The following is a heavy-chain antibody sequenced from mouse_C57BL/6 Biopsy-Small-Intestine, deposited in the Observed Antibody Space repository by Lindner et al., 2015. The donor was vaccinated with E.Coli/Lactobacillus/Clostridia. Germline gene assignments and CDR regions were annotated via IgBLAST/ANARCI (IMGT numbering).Heavy chain of an antibody. Sequence: VQLQESGPELVKPGASVKISCKASGYSFTGYYIDWMKQSHGKSLEWIGNVNPYFGSTTYNQNFKGKATLTVDKSSSTAYMQLNSLTSEDTAIYYCSTMSGYYDFPYWGQGTLVTVSA. V-gene: IGHV1-39*01. CDR3: STMSGYYDFPY. J-gene: IGHJ3*01. CDR2: VNPYFGST. CDR1: GYSFTGYY. D-gene: IGHD1-1*02.